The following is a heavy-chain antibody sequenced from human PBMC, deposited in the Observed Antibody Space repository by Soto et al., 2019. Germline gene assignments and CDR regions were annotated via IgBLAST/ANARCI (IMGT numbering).Heavy chain of an antibody. CDR2: IYYSGST. CDR1: GGSVSSGSYY. J-gene: IGHJ4*02. V-gene: IGHV4-61*01. D-gene: IGHD1-26*01. CDR3: ARDYTSRIAGSGNGFEY. Sequence: QVQLQESGPGLVKPSETLSLTCTVSGGSVSSGSYYWTWIRQPPGKGLEWIGYIYYSGSTKYNPSRKTRVTISVDTSKNQFSLTLSSVTAADTAVYYCARDYTSRIAGSGNGFEYWGQGTLVTVSS.